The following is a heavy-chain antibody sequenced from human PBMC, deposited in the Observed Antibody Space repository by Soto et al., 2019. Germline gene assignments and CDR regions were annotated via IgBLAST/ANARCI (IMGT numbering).Heavy chain of an antibody. V-gene: IGHV4-31*03. CDR3: ASVGYYEGSGYNAFAI. J-gene: IGHJ3*02. CDR1: GGSISSGGYY. D-gene: IGHD3-22*01. Sequence: QVQLQESGPGLVKPSQTLSLTCTVSGGSISSGGYYWSWIRQHPGKGLEWIVYIYYSGSTYYNPSLKSRLTISVDTSKNQFTLKLSSVTAADTAVYYCASVGYYEGSGYNAFAIWGQGTMVTVSS. CDR2: IYYSGST.